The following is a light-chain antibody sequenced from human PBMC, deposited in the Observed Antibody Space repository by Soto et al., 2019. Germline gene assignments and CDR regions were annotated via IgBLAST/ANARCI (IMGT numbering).Light chain of an antibody. J-gene: IGKJ1*01. V-gene: IGKV3-15*01. Sequence: EIVLTQSPGTLSLSPGEGATLSCRASQSVRSNYLAWYQQKPGQAPRLLISGASTRAAGISDRFRGSGSGTEFTLTISSLRSEDSGIYYCQQYFEWPPMTFGQGTKVEI. CDR1: QSVRSN. CDR3: QQYFEWPPMT. CDR2: GAS.